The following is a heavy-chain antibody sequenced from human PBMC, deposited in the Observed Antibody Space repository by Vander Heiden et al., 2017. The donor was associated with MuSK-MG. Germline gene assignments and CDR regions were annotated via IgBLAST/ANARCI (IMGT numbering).Heavy chain of an antibody. D-gene: IGHD1-20*01. J-gene: IGHJ4*02. Sequence: EFQLLESGGGLLQPGGSLSSPGAPSGFTYSRYEMDGVRQAPGKGLEWVSYISSSGSTIYYADSVKGRFTISRDNAKNSLYLQMNSLRAEDTAVYYCAREDNNWNEVGAVYYFDYWGQGTLVTVSS. CDR1: GFTYSRYE. CDR3: AREDNNWNEVGAVYYFDY. CDR2: ISSSGSTI. V-gene: IGHV3-48*03.